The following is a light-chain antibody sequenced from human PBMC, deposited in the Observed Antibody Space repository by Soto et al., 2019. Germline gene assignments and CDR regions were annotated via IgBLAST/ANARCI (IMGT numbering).Light chain of an antibody. Sequence: SYELTQSPSVSVAPGQTARITCGGNNIGTKSVHWYKQKPGQAPVLVVYDDSGRPSGIPERFSGSNSGNTATLTISRVEAGDEADYYCQVWDSSSEHNCVFGNGRKVTV. V-gene: IGLV3-21*02. CDR2: DDS. CDR1: NIGTKS. J-gene: IGLJ1*01. CDR3: QVWDSSSEHNCV.